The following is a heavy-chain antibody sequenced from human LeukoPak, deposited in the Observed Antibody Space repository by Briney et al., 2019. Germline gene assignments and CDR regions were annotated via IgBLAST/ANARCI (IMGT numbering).Heavy chain of an antibody. CDR1: GDSISNYY. D-gene: IGHD3-10*01. J-gene: IGHJ6*03. Sequence: PSETLSLTCTVSGDSISNYYWSWIRQPAGKGLEWIGRIYTSGSTNYNPSLKSRVTMSVDPSKNQYSLKLSSVTAADTAVYYCARRDYLDHFYYIEVWDKGNTVTVSS. V-gene: IGHV4-4*07. CDR2: IYTSGST. CDR3: ARRDYLDHFYYIEV.